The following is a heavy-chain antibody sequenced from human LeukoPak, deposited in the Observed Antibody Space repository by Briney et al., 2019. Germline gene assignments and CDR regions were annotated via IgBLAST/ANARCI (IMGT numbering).Heavy chain of an antibody. V-gene: IGHV3-7*01. CDR1: GLTFSRYW. CDR2: IKQDGSEK. CDR3: ASQSGYMDV. Sequence: GGSLRLSCAASGLTFSRYWMSWVRQAPGKGLEWVANIKQDGSEKYYVDSVKGRFTISRGNAKDSLYLQMNSLRAEDTAVYYCASQSGYMDVWGKGTTVTVSS. J-gene: IGHJ6*03.